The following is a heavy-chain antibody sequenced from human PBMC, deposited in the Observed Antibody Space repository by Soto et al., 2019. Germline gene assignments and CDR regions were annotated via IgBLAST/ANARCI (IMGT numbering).Heavy chain of an antibody. CDR1: GGSISSYY. CDR3: ARVYSSGYYYPIDY. V-gene: IGHV4-59*01. Sequence: PSDTLSLTCTVSGGSISSYYWSWIRQPPGKGLEWIGYIYYSGGTNYNPSLKSRVTISVDTSKNQFSLRLSSVTAADTAVYFCARVYSSGYYYPIDYWGKGTLVTVSS. D-gene: IGHD3-22*01. J-gene: IGHJ4*02. CDR2: IYYSGGT.